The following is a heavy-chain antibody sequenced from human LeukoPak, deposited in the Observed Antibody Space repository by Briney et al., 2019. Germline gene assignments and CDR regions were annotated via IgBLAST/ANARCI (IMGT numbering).Heavy chain of an antibody. CDR2: ISGSGGST. CDR3: AKYVDIVATIGIDY. Sequence: PGGSLRLSCAASGFTFSSYAMSWVRQAPGKGLEWVSAISGSGGSTYYADSVKGRYTISRDNSKNTLYLQMNSLRAEDTAVYYCAKYVDIVATIGIDYWGQGTLVTVSS. CDR1: GFTFSSYA. V-gene: IGHV3-23*01. D-gene: IGHD5-12*01. J-gene: IGHJ4*02.